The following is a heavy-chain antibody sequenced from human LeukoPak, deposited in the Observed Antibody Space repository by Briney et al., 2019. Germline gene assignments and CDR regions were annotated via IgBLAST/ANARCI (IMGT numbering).Heavy chain of an antibody. J-gene: IGHJ4*02. D-gene: IGHD6-25*01. Sequence: GSLRLSCAASGFTLSSYWMSWVRPAPGKGLEWVANIKQDGSEKYYVDSVKGRFTISRDNAKNSLYLQMNSLRAEDTAVYYCARKARVSAGDYWGQGTLVTVSS. V-gene: IGHV3-7*01. CDR1: GFTLSSYW. CDR2: IKQDGSEK. CDR3: ARKARVSAGDY.